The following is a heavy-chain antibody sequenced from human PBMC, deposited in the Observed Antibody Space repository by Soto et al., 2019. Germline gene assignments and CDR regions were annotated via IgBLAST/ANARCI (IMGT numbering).Heavy chain of an antibody. J-gene: IGHJ4*02. CDR2: ISGSGDST. CDR1: GFTFSSYA. CDR3: ANDGSGSIPPKMDY. V-gene: IGHV3-23*01. D-gene: IGHD1-26*01. Sequence: EVQLLESGGGLVQPGGSLRLSCAASGFTFSSYAMSWVRQAPGTGLEWVSAISGSGDSTYYADSVKGRFTISRDHSKNALYRQMNSLRAEDTAVYYCANDGSGSIPPKMDYWGQGTLVTVSS.